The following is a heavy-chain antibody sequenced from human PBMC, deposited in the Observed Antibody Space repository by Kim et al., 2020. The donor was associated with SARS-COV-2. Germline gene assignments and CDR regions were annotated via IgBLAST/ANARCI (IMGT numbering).Heavy chain of an antibody. CDR3: ARSSGLWLLDR. Sequence: SETLSLTCAVSGESISSGNWWSWVRQPPGNGLEWIAEMHHTGATNYNPSLKSRVAMSLDKSKNQFSLTLSPMAAADTALYYCARSSGLWLLDRWGQGTLV. CDR1: GESISSGNW. V-gene: IGHV4-4*02. J-gene: IGHJ5*02. CDR2: MHHTGAT. D-gene: IGHD6-19*01.